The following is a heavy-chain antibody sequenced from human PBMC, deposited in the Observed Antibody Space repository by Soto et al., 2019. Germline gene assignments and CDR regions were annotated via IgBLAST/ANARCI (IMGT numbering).Heavy chain of an antibody. CDR3: AKDLAVARIDS. J-gene: IGHJ4*02. CDR1: GYTFTSYG. Sequence: ASVKVSCKASGYTFTSYGISWVRQAPGQGLEWMGWISAYNGNTNYAQKLQGRVTMTTDTSTSTAYMELRSLRSEDTAVYYCAKDLAVARIDSAGQEPLVPVSS. CDR2: ISAYNGNT. D-gene: IGHD6-19*01. V-gene: IGHV1-18*01.